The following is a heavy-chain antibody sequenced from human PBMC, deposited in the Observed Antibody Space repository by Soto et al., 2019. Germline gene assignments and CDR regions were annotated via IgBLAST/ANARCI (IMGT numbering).Heavy chain of an antibody. CDR3: ARGRYLDY. CDR2: ISAYNANT. V-gene: IGHV1-18*01. CDR1: GYTFTTYG. J-gene: IGHJ4*02. D-gene: IGHD1-26*01. Sequence: QVHLVQSGAEVKKPGASVKVSCKASGYTFTTYGIAWVRQAPGQGLEWMGWISAYNANTDYAQRLQGRVTITTDTSTSTAHMELRSMRSDDTDVYSCARGRYLDYWGQGTLVTVSS.